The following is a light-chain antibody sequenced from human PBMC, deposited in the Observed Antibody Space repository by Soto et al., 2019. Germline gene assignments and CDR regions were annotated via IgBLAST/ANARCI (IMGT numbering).Light chain of an antibody. Sequence: QSALTQPASVSGSPGQSITISCTGTSSDVGGYNYVSWYQQHPGKAPKLIIYEVSNRPSGVSNRFSGSKSGNTASLTISGLQAEDEADYYCSSYTSNSTHVVFGGGTKLTVL. V-gene: IGLV2-14*01. CDR3: SSYTSNSTHVV. CDR1: SSDVGGYNY. J-gene: IGLJ2*01. CDR2: EVS.